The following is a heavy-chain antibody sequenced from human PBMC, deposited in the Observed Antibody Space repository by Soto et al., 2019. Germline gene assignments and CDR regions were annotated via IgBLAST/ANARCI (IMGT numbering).Heavy chain of an antibody. CDR3: ARTGFGTGWCFDY. V-gene: IGHV4-38-2*01. D-gene: IGHD6-19*01. Sequence: SETLSLTCAVSGYSISNGYSWGWIRQPPGKGLEWIAAIYHTGRSYYNPSLKSRFTISVNASNNQFSLKLTSVTAADTAVYYCARTGFGTGWCFDYWGQGALVTVSS. CDR1: GYSISNGYS. CDR2: IYHTGRS. J-gene: IGHJ4*02.